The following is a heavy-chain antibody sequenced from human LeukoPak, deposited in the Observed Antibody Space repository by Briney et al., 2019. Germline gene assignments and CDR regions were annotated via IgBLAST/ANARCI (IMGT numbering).Heavy chain of an antibody. V-gene: IGHV4-59*08. Sequence: SETLSLTCIVSGGSIDSNYWSWIRQPPGKGLEWIGYIYYSGSTNYNPSLKSRVTISVDTSKNQFSLKLSSVTAADTAVYYCARRPTRSDWFDPWGQGTPVTVSS. CDR2: IYYSGST. D-gene: IGHD6-6*01. J-gene: IGHJ5*02. CDR1: GGSIDSNY. CDR3: ARRPTRSDWFDP.